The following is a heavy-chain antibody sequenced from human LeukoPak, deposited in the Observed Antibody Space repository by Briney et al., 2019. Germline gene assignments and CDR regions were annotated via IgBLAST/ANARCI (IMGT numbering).Heavy chain of an antibody. D-gene: IGHD3-22*01. CDR2: IYHSGST. V-gene: IGHV4-38-2*01. CDR3: ARSYYDSSGYRLAAFDI. CDR1: GYSISSGYY. Sequence: SETLSLTCAVSGYSISSGYYWGWIRQPPGKGLEWIGSIYHSGSTYYNPSLKSRVTISVDTSKNQFSLKLSSVTAAGTAVYYCARSYYDSSGYRLAAFDIWGQGTMVTVSS. J-gene: IGHJ3*02.